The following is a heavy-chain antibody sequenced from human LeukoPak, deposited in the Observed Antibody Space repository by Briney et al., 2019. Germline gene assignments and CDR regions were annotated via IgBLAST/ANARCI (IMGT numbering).Heavy chain of an antibody. CDR2: INHSGST. J-gene: IGHJ4*02. D-gene: IGHD1-26*01. CDR1: GGSFSGYY. V-gene: IGHV4-34*01. CDR3: ARTLSRWDPFDY. Sequence: KSSETLSLTCAVYGGSFSGYYWSWIRQPPGKGLEWIGEINHSGSTNYNPSLKSRVTISVDTSKNQFSLKLSSVTAADTAVYYCARTLSRWDPFDYWGQGTLVTVSS.